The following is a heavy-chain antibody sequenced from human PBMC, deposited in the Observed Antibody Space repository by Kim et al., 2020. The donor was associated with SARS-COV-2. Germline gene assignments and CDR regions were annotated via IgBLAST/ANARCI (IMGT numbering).Heavy chain of an antibody. J-gene: IGHJ4*02. CDR2: IYYSGST. D-gene: IGHD6-13*01. CDR1: GGSISSSSYY. Sequence: SETLSLTCTVSGGSISSSSYYWGWIRQPPGKGLEWIGSIYYSGSTYYNPSLKSRVTISVDTSKNQFSLKLSSVTAADTAVYYCARQVLYSSSWYYWGQGTLVTVSS. CDR3: ARQVLYSSSWYY. V-gene: IGHV4-39*01.